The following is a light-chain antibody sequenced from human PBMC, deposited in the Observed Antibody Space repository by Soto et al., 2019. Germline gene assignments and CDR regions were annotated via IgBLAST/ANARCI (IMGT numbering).Light chain of an antibody. Sequence: DIQMTQSPSSLPASVGDRVTITCRASQSIGIYLNWYQHKPGKAPKLLIYAASSLQSGVPSRFSGGGSGTDFTLTISSLQPEDFATYYCQQSYSTVGTFGQGTKVEIK. CDR1: QSIGIY. V-gene: IGKV1-39*01. J-gene: IGKJ1*01. CDR3: QQSYSTVGT. CDR2: AAS.